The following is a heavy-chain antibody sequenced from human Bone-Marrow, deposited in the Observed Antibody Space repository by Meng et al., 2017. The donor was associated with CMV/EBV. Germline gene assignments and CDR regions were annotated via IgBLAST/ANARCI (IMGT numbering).Heavy chain of an antibody. J-gene: IGHJ3*02. CDR3: AREERGYSYGYDAFDI. V-gene: IGHV3-7*03. CDR2: INQDGSEK. CDR1: GFTFSIYW. D-gene: IGHD5-18*01. Sequence: GGSLRLSCAASGFTFSIYWMNWVRQVPGKGLEWVANINQDGSEKYYVDSVKGRFTISRDNAKNSLCLQMNSLRVEDTAVYYCAREERGYSYGYDAFDIWGQGTMVTVSS.